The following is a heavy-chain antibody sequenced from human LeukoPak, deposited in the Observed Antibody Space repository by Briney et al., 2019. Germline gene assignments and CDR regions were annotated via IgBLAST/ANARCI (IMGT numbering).Heavy chain of an antibody. CDR2: IYSGGYT. Sequence: TGGSLRLSCAASGFTVTTNYMTWVRQAPGKGLEWVSIIYSGGYTDYADSVKGRFTISRDNSKNTLDLQMNSLRAEDTAVYYCARRLEYSGSKGVFDYWGQGTLVNLSS. CDR3: ARRLEYSGSKGVFDY. J-gene: IGHJ4*02. V-gene: IGHV3-66*01. CDR1: GFTVTTNY. D-gene: IGHD1-26*01.